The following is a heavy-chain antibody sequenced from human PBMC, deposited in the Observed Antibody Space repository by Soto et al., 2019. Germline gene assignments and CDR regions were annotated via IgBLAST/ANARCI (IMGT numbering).Heavy chain of an antibody. CDR3: AKALSPIWFGELLSPYYYGMDV. V-gene: IGHV3-23*01. CDR2: ISSSGGST. J-gene: IGHJ6*02. D-gene: IGHD3-10*01. Sequence: PGGSLRLSCAASGFTFSSYAMSWVRQAPGKGLEWVSAISSSGGSTYYADSVKGRFTISRDNSKNTLYLQMNSLRAEDTAVYYCAKALSPIWFGELLSPYYYGMDVWGQGTTVTVSS. CDR1: GFTFSSYA.